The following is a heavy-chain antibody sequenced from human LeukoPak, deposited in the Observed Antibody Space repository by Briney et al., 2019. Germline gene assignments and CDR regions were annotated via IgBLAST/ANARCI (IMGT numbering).Heavy chain of an antibody. D-gene: IGHD3-22*01. J-gene: IGHJ3*01. V-gene: IGHV4-59*01. Sequence: PSETLSLTCTVSGGSISSYYWSWIRQPPGKGLEWIGYIYYSGSTNYNPSLKSRVTISVDTSKNQFSLKLSSVTAADTAVYYCARTGITMIVLSWGQGTMVTVSS. CDR2: IYYSGST. CDR3: ARTGITMIVLS. CDR1: GGSISSYY.